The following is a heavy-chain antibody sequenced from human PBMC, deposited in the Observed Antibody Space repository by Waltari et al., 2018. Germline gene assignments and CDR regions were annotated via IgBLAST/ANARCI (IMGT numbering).Heavy chain of an antibody. CDR3: ARSLYSSSPLDAFDI. J-gene: IGHJ3*02. D-gene: IGHD6-13*01. Sequence: MGIIYPGDSDTRYSPSFQGQVTISADKSISTAYLQWSSLKASDTAMYYCARSLYSSSPLDAFDIWGQGTMVTVSS. CDR2: IYPGDSDT. V-gene: IGHV5-51*01.